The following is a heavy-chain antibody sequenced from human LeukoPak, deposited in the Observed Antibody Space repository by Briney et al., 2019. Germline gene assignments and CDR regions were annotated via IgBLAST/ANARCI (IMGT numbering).Heavy chain of an antibody. V-gene: IGHV3-30*18. CDR1: GFTFSSYG. CDR2: ISYDGSDK. D-gene: IGHD2-21*02. Sequence: GGSLRLSCAASGFTFSSYGMSWVRQAPGKGLEWVAVISYDGSDKYYADSVKGRFTISRDNSKNTLYLQMNSLRAEDTAVYYCAKDISGGDCPDYWGQGTLVTVSS. J-gene: IGHJ4*02. CDR3: AKDISGGDCPDY.